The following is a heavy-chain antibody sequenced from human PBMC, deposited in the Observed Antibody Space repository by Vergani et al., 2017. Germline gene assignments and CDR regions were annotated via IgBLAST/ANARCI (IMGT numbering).Heavy chain of an antibody. D-gene: IGHD3-10*01. V-gene: IGHV4-34*01. CDR2: IKQSGST. CDR3: ARGSRLKPQKGSDITMSRRVPYYTGMDV. J-gene: IGHJ6*02. Sequence: QVQLQQWGAGLLKPSETLSLICAVHGGSFSGYYWSWIRQPPGKGLEWIGEIKQSGSTKYNPSLKSRVTISVDTSKNQFSLKLSSVTAADTAVYYCARGSRLKPQKGSDITMSRRVPYYTGMDVWGQGTTVTVSS. CDR1: GGSFSGYY.